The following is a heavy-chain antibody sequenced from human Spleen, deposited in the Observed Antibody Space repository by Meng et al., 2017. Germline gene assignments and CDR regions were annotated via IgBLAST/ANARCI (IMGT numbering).Heavy chain of an antibody. CDR3: ARELAGDYYFDL. CDR2: ISNSGGTI. J-gene: IGHJ4*02. D-gene: IGHD1-1*01. CDR1: GFTFSSYE. V-gene: IGHV3-48*03. Sequence: LKISCAASGFTFSSYEMNWVRQAPGKGLEWVSYISNSGGTIYYADSLQGRFTISRDNAKNSLYLQMNDLRAEDTAVYYCARELAGDYYFDLWGRGTLVTVSS.